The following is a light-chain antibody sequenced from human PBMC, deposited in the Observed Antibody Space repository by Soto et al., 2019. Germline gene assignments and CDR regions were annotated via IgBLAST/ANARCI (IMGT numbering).Light chain of an antibody. CDR2: KAS. J-gene: IGKJ1*01. V-gene: IGKV1-5*03. CDR1: QSISSW. CDR3: QQYNSYWT. Sequence: DIQMTQSPSTLSASVGDRVTITCRASQSISSWLAWYQQNPGKAPKILIYKASSLESGVPSRFSGSGSGTEFTLTISSLQPDDFATYYCQQYNSYWTFGQGTKVEIK.